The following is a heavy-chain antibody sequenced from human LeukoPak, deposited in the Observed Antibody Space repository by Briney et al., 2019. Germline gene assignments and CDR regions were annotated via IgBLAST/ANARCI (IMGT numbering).Heavy chain of an antibody. D-gene: IGHD1-26*01. Sequence: NPSETLSLTCTVSGVSISSSSYYWGWIRQPPGKGLEWIGSIYYSGNTYYKPSLQSRVTISVDTSKNQFSLKTRSVTAADTAVYYCAKMTGSYSHPFDYWGQGTLVAVSS. V-gene: IGHV4-39*01. CDR2: IYYSGNT. CDR1: GVSISSSSYY. J-gene: IGHJ4*02. CDR3: AKMTGSYSHPFDY.